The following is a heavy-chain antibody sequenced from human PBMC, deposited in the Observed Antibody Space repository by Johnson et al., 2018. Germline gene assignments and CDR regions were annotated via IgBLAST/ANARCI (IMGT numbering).Heavy chain of an antibody. V-gene: IGHV4-4*02. CDR2: IHRGDII. CDR3: VKNGFYCMDV. J-gene: IGHJ6*03. D-gene: IGHD2-15*01. Sequence: QVQLREAGPGLVRPSGTLSLTCAVSGGSISSDEWWSWVRQPPGKGLEWLGEIHRGDIITYNPSLKSRATISVDMSMNQLSLRLSSVTAADPAGYFCVKNGFYCMDVWGKGTTVVVSS. CDR1: GGSISSDEW.